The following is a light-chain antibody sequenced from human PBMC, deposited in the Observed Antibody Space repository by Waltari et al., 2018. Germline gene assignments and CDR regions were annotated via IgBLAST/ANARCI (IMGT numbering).Light chain of an antibody. V-gene: IGKV1-33*01. Sequence: DIQMTQSPSSLTASLGDRVTITCRASQVISNFLHWYQQKQGKAPKLLIYDASNWRKGVPSRFSGSGSGTDLTVTINGLQPEEIATYYCQQYDHLPLTFGGGTKVGI. CDR1: QVISNF. CDR3: QQYDHLPLT. CDR2: DAS. J-gene: IGKJ4*01.